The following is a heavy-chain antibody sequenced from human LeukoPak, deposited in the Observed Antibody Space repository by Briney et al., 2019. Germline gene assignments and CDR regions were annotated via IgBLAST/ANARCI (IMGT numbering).Heavy chain of an antibody. J-gene: IGHJ4*02. CDR3: TRDEKQSYFDTTAYWTLFDY. CDR2: VRNDANDGST. V-gene: IGHV3-49*04. CDR1: GFTLGDYA. Sequence: GRPLRLSCTGSGFTLGDYALSWVRQAPGKGLEWIGSVRNDANDGSTQYAASVTGRFTISRDDSDNIVYLQMNSLQTDDTAVYYCTRDEKQSYFDTTAYWTLFDYWGQGTLVTVSS. D-gene: IGHD3-22*01.